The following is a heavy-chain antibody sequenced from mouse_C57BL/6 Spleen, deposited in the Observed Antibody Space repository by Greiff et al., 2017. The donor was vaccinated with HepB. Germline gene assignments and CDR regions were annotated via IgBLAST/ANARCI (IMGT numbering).Heavy chain of an antibody. CDR2: ISSGGDYI. V-gene: IGHV5-9-1*02. CDR1: GFTFSSYA. Sequence: EVQWVESGEGLVKPGGSLKLSCAASGFTFSSYAMSWVRQTPEKRLEWVAYISSGGDYIYYADTVKGRFTISRDNARNTLYLQMSSLKSEDTAMYYCTREDYYGSSYGYFDYWGQGTTLTVSS. J-gene: IGHJ2*01. D-gene: IGHD1-1*01. CDR3: TREDYYGSSYGYFDY.